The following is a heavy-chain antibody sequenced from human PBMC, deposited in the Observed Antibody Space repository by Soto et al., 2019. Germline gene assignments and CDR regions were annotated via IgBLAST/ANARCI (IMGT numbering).Heavy chain of an antibody. J-gene: IGHJ3*01. CDR2: IIPLFGTT. V-gene: IGHV1-69*18. D-gene: IGHD3-16*01. CDR3: ARRLDDRADEGFDV. CDR1: GGTFSTYT. Sequence: QVHLVQSGAEVRKPGSSVKVSCKTSGGTFSTYTIYWVRQAPGQGLEWMGRIIPLFGTTKYAQNFQDRVTITAEESTSPPSMELSSLRADDTAVYYCARRLDDRADEGFDVWGEGTAVTVSA.